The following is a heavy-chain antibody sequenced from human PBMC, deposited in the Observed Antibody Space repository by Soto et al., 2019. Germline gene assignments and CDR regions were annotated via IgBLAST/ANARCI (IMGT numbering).Heavy chain of an antibody. Sequence: GASVKVSCKASGYTFAGYYMHWVRQAPGQGLEWMGWINPNSGGTNYAQKFQGWVTMTRDTSISTAYMELSRLRSDDTAVYYCARAMIVVDPYYYYGMDVWGQGTTVTVSS. D-gene: IGHD3-22*01. CDR3: ARAMIVVDPYYYYGMDV. CDR2: INPNSGGT. V-gene: IGHV1-2*04. J-gene: IGHJ6*02. CDR1: GYTFAGYY.